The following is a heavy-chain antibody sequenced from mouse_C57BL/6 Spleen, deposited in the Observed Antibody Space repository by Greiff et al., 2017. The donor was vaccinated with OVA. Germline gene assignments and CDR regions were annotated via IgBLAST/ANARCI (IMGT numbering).Heavy chain of an antibody. V-gene: IGHV3-6*01. CDR2: ISYDGSN. CDR3: AREDYGSSYDAMDY. J-gene: IGHJ4*01. D-gene: IGHD1-1*01. CDR1: GYSITSGYY. Sequence: EVKLQESGPGLVKPSQSLSLTCSVTGYSITSGYYWNWIRQFPGNKLEWMGYISYDGSNNYNPSLKNRISITRDTSKNQFFLKLNSVTTEDTATYYCAREDYGSSYDAMDYWGQGTSVTVSS.